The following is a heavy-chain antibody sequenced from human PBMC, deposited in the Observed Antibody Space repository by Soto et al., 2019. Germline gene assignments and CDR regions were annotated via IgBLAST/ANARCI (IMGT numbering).Heavy chain of an antibody. CDR2: ISYDGSNK. CDR3: AREVTAYSSSQAGYFDL. J-gene: IGHJ2*01. V-gene: IGHV3-30-3*01. Sequence: QVQLVESGGGVVQPGRSLRLSCAASGFTFSSYAMHWVRQAPGKGLEWVAVISYDGSNKYYADSVKGRFTISRDNSKNTLYLQMNSLRAEDTAVYYCAREVTAYSSSQAGYFDLRGRGTLVTVSS. D-gene: IGHD6-13*01. CDR1: GFTFSSYA.